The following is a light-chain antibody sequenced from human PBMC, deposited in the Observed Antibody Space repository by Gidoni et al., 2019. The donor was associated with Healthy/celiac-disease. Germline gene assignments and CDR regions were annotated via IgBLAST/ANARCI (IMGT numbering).Light chain of an antibody. V-gene: IGKV1-39*01. CDR3: QQSYSTLT. CDR2: AAS. Sequence: DIQMTQSPSSLSASVGDRVTITCRASQSISSYLNWYQQKPGKAPKLLIYAASSLQSGVPSRFNGSGSGTDFTLTISSLKPEDFATYYCQQSYSTLTFGGGTKVEIK. CDR1: QSISSY. J-gene: IGKJ4*01.